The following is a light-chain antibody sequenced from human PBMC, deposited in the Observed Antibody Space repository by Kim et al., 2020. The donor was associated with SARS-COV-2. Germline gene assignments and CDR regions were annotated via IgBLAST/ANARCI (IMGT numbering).Light chain of an antibody. CDR1: SLRSYY. Sequence: SELTQDPAVSVALGQTVRITCQGDSLRSYYASWYQQKPGQAPVLVIYGKNNRPSGIPDRFSGSSSGNTASLTITGAQAEDEADYYCNSRDSSGNHHVVFG. V-gene: IGLV3-19*01. CDR2: GKN. CDR3: NSRDSSGNHHVV. J-gene: IGLJ2*01.